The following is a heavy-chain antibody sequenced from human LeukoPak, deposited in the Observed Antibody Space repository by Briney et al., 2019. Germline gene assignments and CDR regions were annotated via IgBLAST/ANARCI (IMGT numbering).Heavy chain of an antibody. CDR1: GFTFTRYW. CDR2: ISQDGSEE. Sequence: GGSLRLSCAASGFTFTRYWMAWIRQTPGKGLEWLTNISQDGSEEYYVDSVRGRFTTSRDNAKNSLYLQMNSLRAEDTAVYYCAKDLEDSGSYYFDYWGQGTLVTVSS. D-gene: IGHD1-26*01. V-gene: IGHV3-7*01. CDR3: AKDLEDSGSYYFDY. J-gene: IGHJ4*02.